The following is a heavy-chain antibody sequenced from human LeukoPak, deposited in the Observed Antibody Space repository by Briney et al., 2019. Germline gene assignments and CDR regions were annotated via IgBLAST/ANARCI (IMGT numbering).Heavy chain of an antibody. J-gene: IGHJ6*03. CDR2: INPNSGGT. CDR3: ARRGHYYYYMDV. CDR1: GYTFTGYY. V-gene: IGHV1-2*02. Sequence: GASVKVSCKASGYTFTGYYMHWVRQAPGQGLEWMGWINPNSGGTNYAQKFQGRVTMTRNTSISTAYMELSSLRSEDTAVYYCARRGHYYYYMDVWGKGTTVTISS.